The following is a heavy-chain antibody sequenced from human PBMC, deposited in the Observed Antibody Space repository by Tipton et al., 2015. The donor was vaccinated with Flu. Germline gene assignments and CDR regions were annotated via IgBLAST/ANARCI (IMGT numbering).Heavy chain of an antibody. CDR2: ISSSSSTI. J-gene: IGHJ3*02. V-gene: IGHV3-48*01. CDR1: GFTFSSYS. Sequence: SLRLSCAASGFTFSSYSMNWVRQAPGKGLEWVSYISSSSSTIYYADSVKGRFTISRDNAKNSLYLQMNSLRAEDTAVYYCAGGGYNWKRGGAFDIWGQGTMVTVSS. CDR3: AGGGYNWKRGGAFDI. D-gene: IGHD1-20*01.